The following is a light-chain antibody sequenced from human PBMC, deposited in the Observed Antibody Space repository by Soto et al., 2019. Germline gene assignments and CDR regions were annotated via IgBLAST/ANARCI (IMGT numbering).Light chain of an antibody. CDR3: SALASSSTPWV. V-gene: IGLV2-14*01. CDR2: GVS. Sequence: QSALTQPASVSGSPGQSITISCTGTSSDVGAYNYVSWYQHHSGKAPKVMIYGVSNRPSGVSNRFSGSKSGNTASLTISGLQAEDEADYYCSALASSSTPWVFGGGTQLTVL. CDR1: SSDVGAYNY. J-gene: IGLJ3*02.